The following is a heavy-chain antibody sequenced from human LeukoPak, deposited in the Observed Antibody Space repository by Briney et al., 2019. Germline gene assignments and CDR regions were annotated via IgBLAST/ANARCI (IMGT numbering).Heavy chain of an antibody. D-gene: IGHD3-9*01. CDR2: ISGSGGST. CDR1: GFTFSSYA. V-gene: IGHV3-23*01. CDR3: ARGGRYFDWLTQTFDY. J-gene: IGHJ4*02. Sequence: GGSLRLSCAASGFTFSSYAMSWVRQAPGKGLEWVSAISGSGGSTYYADSVKGRFTISRDNSKNTLYLQMNSLRAEDTAVYYCARGGRYFDWLTQTFDYWGQGTLVTVSS.